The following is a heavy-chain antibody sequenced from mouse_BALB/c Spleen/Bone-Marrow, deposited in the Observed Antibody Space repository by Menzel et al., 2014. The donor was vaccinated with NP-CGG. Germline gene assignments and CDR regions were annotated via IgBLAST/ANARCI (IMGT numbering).Heavy chain of an antibody. V-gene: IGHV4-1*02. D-gene: IGHD1-1*01. CDR2: INPDSRTI. J-gene: IGHJ2*01. CDR3: ARPDYYGYLNY. Sequence: DVQLQESGGGLVQPGGSLKLSCAASGFAFSRYWMSWVRQAPGKGLEWIGEINPDSRTINYSPSLKDKFIISRDNAKNTLYLRLNKVRSEDTALYYCARPDYYGYLNYWGQGTTLTVSS. CDR1: GFAFSRYW.